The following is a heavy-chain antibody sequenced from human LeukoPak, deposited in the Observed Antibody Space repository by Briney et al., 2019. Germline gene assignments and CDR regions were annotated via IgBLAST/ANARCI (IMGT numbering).Heavy chain of an antibody. CDR1: GGSISSFY. CDR3: ARGTDHFDWDYDAFDI. V-gene: IGHV4-59*12. CDR2: IYYTGST. J-gene: IGHJ3*02. Sequence: SETLSLTCTVSGGSISSFYWSWLRQPPGKGLEWIGYIYYTGSTNYNPSLKSRVTMSVDTSKNQFSLKLSSVTAADTAVYYCARGTDHFDWDYDAFDIWGQGTMVTVSS. D-gene: IGHD3-9*01.